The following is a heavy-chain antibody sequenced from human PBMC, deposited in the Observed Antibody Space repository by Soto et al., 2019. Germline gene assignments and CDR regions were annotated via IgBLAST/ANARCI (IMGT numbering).Heavy chain of an antibody. CDR3: ARSGCSGGSCYSYYFDY. D-gene: IGHD2-15*01. Sequence: GASVKVSCKASGYTFTSYGISWVRQAPGQGLEWMGWISAYNGNTTYAQKLQGRVTMTTDTSTSTAYMELRSLRSDDTAVYYCARSGCSGGSCYSYYFDYWGQGTLVTVSS. J-gene: IGHJ4*02. V-gene: IGHV1-18*01. CDR1: GYTFTSYG. CDR2: ISAYNGNT.